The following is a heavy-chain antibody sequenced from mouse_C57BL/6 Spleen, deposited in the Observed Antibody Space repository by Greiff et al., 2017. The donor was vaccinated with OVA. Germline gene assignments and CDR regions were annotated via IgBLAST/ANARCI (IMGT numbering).Heavy chain of an antibody. Sequence: QVQLQQPGAELVKPGASVKLSCKASGYTFTSYWMHWVKQRPGQGLEWIGMIHPNSGSTNYNEKFKSKATLTVDKSSSTAYMQLSSLTSEDSAVYYCARYYGYDDAMDYWGQGTSVTVSS. CDR3: ARYYGYDDAMDY. J-gene: IGHJ4*01. CDR1: GYTFTSYW. D-gene: IGHD2-2*01. CDR2: IHPNSGST. V-gene: IGHV1-64*01.